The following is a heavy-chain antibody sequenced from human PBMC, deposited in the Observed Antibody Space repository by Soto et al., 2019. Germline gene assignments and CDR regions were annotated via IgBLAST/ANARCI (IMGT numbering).Heavy chain of an antibody. J-gene: IGHJ4*01. CDR1: GGSVISYY. Sequence: PSETLSLTCTVSGGSVISYYWSWIRQSPGKGLEWIGYIYYSGSTKYKPSLKSRFTISVDTSKNQFSLKVSSATAADTAVYYCASYSRRNYGLHYVDYWGLGALVTVSS. V-gene: IGHV4-59*08. CDR3: ASYSRRNYGLHYVDY. CDR2: IYYSGST. D-gene: IGHD4-4*01.